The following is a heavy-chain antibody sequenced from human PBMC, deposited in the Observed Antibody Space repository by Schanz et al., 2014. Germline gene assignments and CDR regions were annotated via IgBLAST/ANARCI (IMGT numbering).Heavy chain of an antibody. J-gene: IGHJ6*02. V-gene: IGHV3-66*01. CDR1: GFTVSINY. Sequence: EVQLVESGGGLVQPGGSLRLSCAASGFTVSINYMSWVRQAPGKGLEWVSVIYSGGSTYYADSVKGRFTISRDNSKNTLYLQMNSLRAEDTAIYYCATSYSSSSYFYVMDVWGQGTTVTVSS. CDR2: IYSGGST. CDR3: ATSYSSSSYFYVMDV. D-gene: IGHD6-6*01.